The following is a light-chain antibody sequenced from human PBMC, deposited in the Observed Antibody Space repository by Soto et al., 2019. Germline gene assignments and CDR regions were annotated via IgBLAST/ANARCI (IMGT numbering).Light chain of an antibody. V-gene: IGLV2-14*03. CDR2: DVN. J-gene: IGLJ2*01. CDR3: SSYSGSSRVV. CDR1: TSDVGGYNF. Sequence: QSALTQPASVSGSPGQSIAISCTGTTSDVGGYNFVSWYQQHPGTAPKLMIYDVNNRPSGVSDRFSGSKSGNTASLTISGLQAEDEADYYCSSYSGSSRVVFGGGTKVTVL.